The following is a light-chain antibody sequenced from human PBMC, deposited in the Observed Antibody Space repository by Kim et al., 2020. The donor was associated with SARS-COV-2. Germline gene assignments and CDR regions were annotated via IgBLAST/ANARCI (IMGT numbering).Light chain of an antibody. V-gene: IGLV3-1*01. CDR3: QAWDSSTAV. Sequence: VSPVQTATITCYGNKLGDKYACWYQHKPGQSPVLIIYQDNKRPSGIPERFSGSNSGDTATLTISGTQAMDEADYYCQAWDSSTAVFGTGTKVTVL. CDR1: KLGDKY. CDR2: QDN. J-gene: IGLJ1*01.